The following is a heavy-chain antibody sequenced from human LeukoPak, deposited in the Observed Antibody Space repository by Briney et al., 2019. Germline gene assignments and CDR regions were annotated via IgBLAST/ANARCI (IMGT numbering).Heavy chain of an antibody. CDR3: ARHRYSAYASSDY. V-gene: IGHV4-39*01. CDR1: GGSISSTSYY. D-gene: IGHD5-12*01. Sequence: SQTLSLTCTVSGGSISSTSYYWGWIRQPPGKGLEWIGSIYYSGSTYYNPSLKSRVTISLATSKNQFSLKLSSVTAADTAVYYCARHRYSAYASSDYWGQGTLVTVSS. J-gene: IGHJ4*02. CDR2: IYYSGST.